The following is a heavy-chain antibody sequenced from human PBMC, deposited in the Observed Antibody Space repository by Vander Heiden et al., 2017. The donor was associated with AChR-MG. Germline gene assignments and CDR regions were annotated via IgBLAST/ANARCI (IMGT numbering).Heavy chain of an antibody. CDR1: GFTFGDYA. J-gene: IGHJ4*02. Sequence: EVQLVESGGGLVQPGRSLRLSCTASGFTFGDYAMSWFRQAPGKGLEWVGFIRSKAYGGTTEYAASVKGRFTISRDDSKSIAYLQMNSLKTEDTAVYYCTRDRIGYCSSTSCHDYFDYWGQGTLVTVSS. CDR3: TRDRIGYCSSTSCHDYFDY. CDR2: IRSKAYGGTT. D-gene: IGHD2-2*01. V-gene: IGHV3-49*03.